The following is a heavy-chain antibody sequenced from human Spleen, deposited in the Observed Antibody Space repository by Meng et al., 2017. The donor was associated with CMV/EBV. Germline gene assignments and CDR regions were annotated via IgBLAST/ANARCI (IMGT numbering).Heavy chain of an antibody. D-gene: IGHD1-20*01. Sequence: GGSLRLSCAASGFTFSSYSMNWVRQAPGKGLEWVSSISSSSSYIYYGDSLKGRFTISRDNAKKSLYLQINSLRAEDTAVYYCARPNSSAGNWNLDFWGQGTLVTVSS. V-gene: IGHV3-21*01. J-gene: IGHJ4*02. CDR1: GFTFSSYS. CDR3: ARPNSSAGNWNLDF. CDR2: ISSSSSYI.